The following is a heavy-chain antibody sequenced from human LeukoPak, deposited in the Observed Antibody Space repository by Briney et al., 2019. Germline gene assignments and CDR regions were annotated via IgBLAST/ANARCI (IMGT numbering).Heavy chain of an antibody. J-gene: IGHJ4*02. D-gene: IGHD3-22*01. CDR3: ARDNPDYDLSGYGVFDF. CDR1: GGSVSSDY. V-gene: IGHV4-59*02. CDR2: MHSNGNS. Sequence: SETLSLTCTVSGGSVSSDYWSWIRQPPGKGLEWIGYMHSNGNSAYNPSLSSRVTISVDTSKNQFSLELNSVTAADTAVYYCARDNPDYDLSGYGVFDFWGQGIPVTVSS.